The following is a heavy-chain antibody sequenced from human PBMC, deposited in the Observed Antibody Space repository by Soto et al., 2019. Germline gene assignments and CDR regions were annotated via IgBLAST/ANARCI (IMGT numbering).Heavy chain of an antibody. CDR2: IGAYNGNT. D-gene: IGHD1-26*01. Sequence: QVQLVQSGAEVKKPGASGKGSCKAPGYTLTRYGLSWVRQAPVQGLEWMGWIGAYNGNTNYSQTLQGRVTMTTETCTSTADIELRRLISDDKAVYYCARGVGAPYYFDHWGQGTLVTVS. J-gene: IGHJ4*02. V-gene: IGHV1-18*01. CDR1: GYTLTRYG. CDR3: ARGVGAPYYFDH.